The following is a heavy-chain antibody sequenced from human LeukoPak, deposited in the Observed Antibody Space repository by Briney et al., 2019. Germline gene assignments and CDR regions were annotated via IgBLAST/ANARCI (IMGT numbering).Heavy chain of an antibody. CDR3: AREGGHSSGYHPPFDY. CDR2: ISSSGSTI. D-gene: IGHD3-22*01. J-gene: IGHJ4*02. CDR1: GFTFSSYE. Sequence: PGGSLRLSCAASGFTFSSYEMNWVRQAPGKGLEWVPYISSSGSTIYYADSVKGRFTISRDNAKNSLYLQMNSLRAEDTAVYYCAREGGHSSGYHPPFDYWGQGTLVTVSS. V-gene: IGHV3-48*03.